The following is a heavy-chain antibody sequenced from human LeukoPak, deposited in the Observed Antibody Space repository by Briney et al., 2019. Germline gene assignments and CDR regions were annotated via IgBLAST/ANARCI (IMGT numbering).Heavy chain of an antibody. Sequence: SETLSLTYTVSGGSISSYYWSWIRQPPGKELEWIGYIYYSGNTNYNPSLKSRVTISVDTSKNQFSLKLTSVTAADTAVYYCARGRSDWYYYYYMDVWGKGTTVTISS. J-gene: IGHJ6*03. CDR1: GGSISSYY. CDR3: ARGRSDWYYYYYMDV. V-gene: IGHV4-59*01. CDR2: IYYSGNT. D-gene: IGHD6-19*01.